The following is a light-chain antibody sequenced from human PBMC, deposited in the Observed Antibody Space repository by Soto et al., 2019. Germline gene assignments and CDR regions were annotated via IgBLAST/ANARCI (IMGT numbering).Light chain of an antibody. Sequence: QSALTQPASVSGSLGQSITISCTGTTSDVGGYNYVSWYQQHPGKAPILMIYEVTNRPSGVSNRFSGSKSGNTASLTISGLQVEDEAEHFCGSYTGSITYVFGTGTKVTVL. CDR2: EVT. V-gene: IGLV2-14*01. CDR3: GSYTGSITYV. J-gene: IGLJ1*01. CDR1: TSDVGGYNY.